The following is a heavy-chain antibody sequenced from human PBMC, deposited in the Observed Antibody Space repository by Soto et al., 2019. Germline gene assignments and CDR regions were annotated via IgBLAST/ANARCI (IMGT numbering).Heavy chain of an antibody. CDR1: GFSLSTSAMG. CDR2: IYWDDDK. Sequence: QITLKESGPTLVKPTQTLTLTCTFSGFSLSTSAMGVAWIRQPPGKALEWLALIYWDDDKRYSPSLRSRLTITKDTSKNQVVLTMTNMDPVDTATYYCAHSRKSYYDILTGYIYWGQGTLVTVSS. D-gene: IGHD3-9*01. V-gene: IGHV2-5*02. J-gene: IGHJ4*02. CDR3: AHSRKSYYDILTGYIY.